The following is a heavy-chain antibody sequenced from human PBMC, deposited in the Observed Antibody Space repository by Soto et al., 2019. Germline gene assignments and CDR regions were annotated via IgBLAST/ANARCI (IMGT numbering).Heavy chain of an antibody. V-gene: IGHV4-59*08. Sequence: SETLSLTCTVSGGSISNYYWSWIRQPPGKGLEYIGFISYRGNTNYNPSLQRRGTMSVDTSKNQFSLKLSSVTAADTAVYFCARHLDYDSRGAFFDYWGQGALVTVS. J-gene: IGHJ4*02. CDR3: ARHLDYDSRGAFFDY. CDR2: ISYRGNT. CDR1: GGSISNYY. D-gene: IGHD5-12*01.